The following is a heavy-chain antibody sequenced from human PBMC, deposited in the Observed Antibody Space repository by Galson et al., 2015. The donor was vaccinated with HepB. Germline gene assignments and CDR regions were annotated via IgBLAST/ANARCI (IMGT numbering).Heavy chain of an antibody. CDR1: EFTFRSYG. Sequence: SLRLSCAASEFTFRSYGMHWVRQAPGKGLEWVAVISYDGSEKYYADSVKGRFTISRDNSKNTLYLQMNSLRAEDTAVYYCLSSGAVPDHYWGQGTLVTVSS. J-gene: IGHJ4*02. D-gene: IGHD6-19*01. V-gene: IGHV3-30*03. CDR3: LSSGAVPDHY. CDR2: ISYDGSEK.